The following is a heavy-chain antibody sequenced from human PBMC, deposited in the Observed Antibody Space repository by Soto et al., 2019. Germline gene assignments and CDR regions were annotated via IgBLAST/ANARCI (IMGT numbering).Heavy chain of an antibody. D-gene: IGHD2-21*02. J-gene: IGHJ6*02. V-gene: IGHV2-5*02. CDR3: THSRCGGDCLQSYSSHYYYGVDV. CDR2: IYLDDDK. Sequence: QITLMESGPTLVKPTQTLTLTCTFSGFSLTTGGVGVGWIRQPPGKALEWLALIYLDDDKRYSPSLRSRLTITKDTSENQVVLTMTDIDPVDTATYSCTHSRCGGDCLQSYSSHYYYGVDVWGLGTTVTVSS. CDR1: GFSLTTGGVG.